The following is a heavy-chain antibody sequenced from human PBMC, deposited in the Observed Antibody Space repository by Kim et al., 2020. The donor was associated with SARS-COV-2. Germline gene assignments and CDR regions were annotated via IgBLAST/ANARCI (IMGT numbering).Heavy chain of an antibody. CDR1: GYTFTGYY. J-gene: IGHJ5*02. CDR3: ALEYCGGDCYPGGWFDP. D-gene: IGHD2-21*02. Sequence: ASVKVSCKASGYTFTGYYMHWVRQAPGQGLEWMGWINPNSGGTNYAQKFQGRVTMTRDTSISTAYMELSRLRSDDTAVYYCALEYCGGDCYPGGWFDPWGQGTLVTVSS. V-gene: IGHV1-2*02. CDR2: INPNSGGT.